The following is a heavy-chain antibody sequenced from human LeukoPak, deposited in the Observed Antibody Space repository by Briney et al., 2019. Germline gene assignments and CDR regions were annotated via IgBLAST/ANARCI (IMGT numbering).Heavy chain of an antibody. CDR2: ISSSGSTI. Sequence: GGSLRLSCAASGFTFSDHYMSWIRQAPGKGLEWVSYISSSGSTIYYADSVKGRFTISRDNAKNSLYLQMNSLRAEDTAVYYCARVHYYGSGSYYNGYWGQGTLVTVSS. J-gene: IGHJ4*02. CDR3: ARVHYYGSGSYYNGY. V-gene: IGHV3-11*01. D-gene: IGHD3-10*01. CDR1: GFTFSDHY.